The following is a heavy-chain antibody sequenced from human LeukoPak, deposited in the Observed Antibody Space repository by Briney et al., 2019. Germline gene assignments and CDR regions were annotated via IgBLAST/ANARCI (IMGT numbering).Heavy chain of an antibody. J-gene: IGHJ4*02. CDR1: GYTFPSYS. Sequence: GGSLRLSCAASGYTFPSYSLNWVRQSPGKGLEWISYVGTGGDDIYYADSVTGRLTISRDNAEKSVYLQMNSLRVEDTAVYYCVRGGRGRDGYFDYWGQGTQVTVSS. CDR3: VRGGRGRDGYFDY. V-gene: IGHV3-21*05. CDR2: VGTGGDDI. D-gene: IGHD3-10*01.